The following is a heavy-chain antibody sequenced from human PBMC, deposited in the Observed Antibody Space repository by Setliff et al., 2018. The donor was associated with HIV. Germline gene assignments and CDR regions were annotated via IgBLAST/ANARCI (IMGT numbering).Heavy chain of an antibody. CDR2: INHSGST. J-gene: IGHJ6*02. V-gene: IGHV4-34*01. CDR1: GGSFNGHS. Sequence: SETLSLTCAVYGGSFNGHSWTWIRQPPGKGLEWIGGINHSGSTNYNPSLKSRVTISVDTSKSQFSLRLNSVTATDTALYYCARDRIVVVPAAISYYSYGMDVWGQGTTVTVSS. D-gene: IGHD2-2*01. CDR3: ARDRIVVVPAAISYYSYGMDV.